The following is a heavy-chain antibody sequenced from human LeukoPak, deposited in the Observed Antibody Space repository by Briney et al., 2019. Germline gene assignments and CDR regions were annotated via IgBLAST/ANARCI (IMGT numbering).Heavy chain of an antibody. CDR3: AKEGDYYGSGSYRDFFVI. Sequence: GGSLRLSCAASGFTFSTHGMHWVRPAPGKGVEWVAFIRYDGINKYYADSVKGRLTISRDSFKNTLYLEMNRLRPEDTPVYYCAKEGDYYGSGSYRDFFVIWGQGTRATVSS. CDR2: IRYDGINK. D-gene: IGHD3-10*01. V-gene: IGHV3-30*02. CDR1: GFTFSTHG. J-gene: IGHJ3*02.